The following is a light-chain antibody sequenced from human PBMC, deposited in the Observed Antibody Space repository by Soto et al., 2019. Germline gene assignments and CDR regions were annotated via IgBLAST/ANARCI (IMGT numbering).Light chain of an antibody. J-gene: IGKJ4*01. CDR3: QQYNDWPLT. CDR1: QSVTKNN. CDR2: GAS. V-gene: IGKV3-15*01. Sequence: VLTQSPGTLSLSPGEGATLSCRASQSVTKNNLNWYQQKPGQAPRLLIYGASTRATGIQARFSGSGSGTEFTLTISSLQSEDFAVYYCQQYNDWPLTFGGGTKVDIK.